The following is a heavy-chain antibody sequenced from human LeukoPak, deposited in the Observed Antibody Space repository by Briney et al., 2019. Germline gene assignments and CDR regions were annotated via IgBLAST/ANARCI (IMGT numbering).Heavy chain of an antibody. CDR2: ISSSGGYI. CDR3: ARLRDTVTSASDY. D-gene: IGHD5-18*01. J-gene: IGHJ4*02. V-gene: IGHV3-21*01. CDR1: GFTLSDHY. Sequence: PGGSLRLSCAASGFTLSDHYMDWVRQAPGKGLEWVATISSSGGYIYCADSVKGRFTISRDTVQNSLFLQLNSLRVEDTAVYNCARLRDTVTSASDYWGQGTLVTVSS.